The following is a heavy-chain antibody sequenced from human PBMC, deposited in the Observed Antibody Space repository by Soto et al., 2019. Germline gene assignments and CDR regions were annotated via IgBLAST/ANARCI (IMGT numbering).Heavy chain of an antibody. CDR2: TYYRSKWYN. CDR1: GDSVSSNSAA. V-gene: IGHV6-1*01. J-gene: IGHJ6*02. CDR3: ARTPYSSSSLYYYYGMDV. D-gene: IGHD6-6*01. Sequence: LSQTLSLTCAISGDSVSSNSAAWNWIRQSPSRGLEWLGRTYYRSKWYNDYAVSVKSRITINPDTSKNQFSLQLNSVTPEDTAVYYCARTPYSSSSLYYYYGMDVWGQGTTVTVSS.